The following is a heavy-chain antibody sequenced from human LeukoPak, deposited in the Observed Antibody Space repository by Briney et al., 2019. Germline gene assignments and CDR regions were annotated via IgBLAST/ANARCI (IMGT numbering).Heavy chain of an antibody. CDR3: ARPRSTITNDAFDI. J-gene: IGHJ3*02. CDR1: GFTFSSYG. V-gene: IGHV3-33*01. CDR2: IWYDGSNK. D-gene: IGHD5/OR15-5a*01. Sequence: GGSLRLSCAASGFTFSSYGMHWVRQAPGKGLEWVAVIWYDGSNKYHADSVKGRFTISRDNSKNTLYLQMNSLRAEDTAVYYCARPRSTITNDAFDIWGQGTMVTVSS.